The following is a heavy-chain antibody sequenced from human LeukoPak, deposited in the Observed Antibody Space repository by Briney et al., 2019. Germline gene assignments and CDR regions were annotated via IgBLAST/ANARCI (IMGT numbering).Heavy chain of an antibody. D-gene: IGHD2-15*01. J-gene: IGHJ3*02. V-gene: IGHV3-23*01. CDR2: ITGSGGFT. CDR3: TTDRYCSGGSCNAFDI. Sequence: GGSLRLSCAASGFPFSTYAMNWVRQAPGKGLEWVSVITGSGGFTQYADSVKGRFTISRDNSKNTLYLQMNSLKTEDTAVYYCTTDRYCSGGSCNAFDIWGQGTMVTVSS. CDR1: GFPFSTYA.